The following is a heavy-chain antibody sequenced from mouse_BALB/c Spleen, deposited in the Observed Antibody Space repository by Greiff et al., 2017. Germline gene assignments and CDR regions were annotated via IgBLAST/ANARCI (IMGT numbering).Heavy chain of an antibody. CDR2: IYPGNGDT. J-gene: IGHJ3*01. V-gene: IGHV1-12*01. CDR1: GYTFTSYN. Sequence: QVQLQQPGAELVKPGASVKMSCKASGYTFTSYNMHWVKQTPGQGLEWIGAIYPGNGDTSYNQKFKGKATLTADKSSSTAYMQLSSLTSEDSAVYYCARYDYDGFAYWGQGTLVTVSA. CDR3: ARYDYDGFAY. D-gene: IGHD2-4*01.